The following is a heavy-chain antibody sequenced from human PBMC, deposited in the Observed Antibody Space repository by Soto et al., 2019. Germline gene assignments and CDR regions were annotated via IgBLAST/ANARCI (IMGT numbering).Heavy chain of an antibody. CDR3: AKASGGELELFSIDY. J-gene: IGHJ4*02. CDR1: GFTVRSYG. Sequence: PGGSMGLSCAASGFTVRSYGMHWVRQAPGKGLEWVAVISYDGSNKYYADSVKGRFTISRDNSKNTLYLQMNSLRAEDTAVYYCAKASGGELELFSIDYWGQGTLVTVSS. V-gene: IGHV3-30*18. CDR2: ISYDGSNK. D-gene: IGHD1-7*01.